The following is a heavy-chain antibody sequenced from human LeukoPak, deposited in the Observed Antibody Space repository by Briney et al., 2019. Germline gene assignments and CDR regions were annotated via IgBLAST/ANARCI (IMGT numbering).Heavy chain of an antibody. D-gene: IGHD3-22*01. J-gene: IGHJ3*02. CDR1: GFTFSRYG. CDR3: ASRVVITYGLGAFDI. Sequence: PGGSLRLSCAASGFTFSRYGMHWVRQAPGKGLEWVPFIRYDGNNKYYADSVKGRFTISRDNSKNTLYLQMNSLRGEDTAVYYCASRVVITYGLGAFDIWGQGTMVTVSS. CDR2: IRYDGNNK. V-gene: IGHV3-30*02.